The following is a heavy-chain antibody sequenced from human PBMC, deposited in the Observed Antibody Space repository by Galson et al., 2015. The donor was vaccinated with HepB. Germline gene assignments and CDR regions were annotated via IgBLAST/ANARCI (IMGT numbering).Heavy chain of an antibody. D-gene: IGHD3-10*01. CDR2: INPDGSEK. CDR1: EFTFSSYW. J-gene: IGHJ6*02. V-gene: IGHV3-7*03. CDR3: ARRISLIRGIITKPDYSYGMDV. Sequence: LRLSCAASEFTFSSYWMNWVRQAPGKGLEWVANINPDGSEKYYVASLKGRFTISRDNAKNSLYLQMDSLRAEDTAVYYCARRISLIRGIITKPDYSYGMDVWGQGTTFTVAS.